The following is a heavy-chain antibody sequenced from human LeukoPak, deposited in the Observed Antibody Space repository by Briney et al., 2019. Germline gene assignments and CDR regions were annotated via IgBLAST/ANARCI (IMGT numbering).Heavy chain of an antibody. V-gene: IGHV3-30-3*01. D-gene: IGHD5-18*01. CDR3: ARPRGFSYGAYFDY. Sequence: GRSLRLSCEVSGFTFSSYTMHWVRQAPGKGLEWVAVLSYDGSNEYHADSVKGRLTISRDNSKNTLYLQLNSLKAEDTAVYYCARPRGFSYGAYFDYWGQGTLVTVSS. J-gene: IGHJ4*02. CDR1: GFTFSSYT. CDR2: LSYDGSNE.